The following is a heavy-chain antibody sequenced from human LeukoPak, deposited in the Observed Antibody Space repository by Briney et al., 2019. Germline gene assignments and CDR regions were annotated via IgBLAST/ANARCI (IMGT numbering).Heavy chain of an antibody. D-gene: IGHD6-13*01. CDR3: ARRIAAAGTDLLFDY. CDR2: IYYSGST. Sequence: PSETLSLTCTVSGGSVSSGSYYWSWIRQPPGKGLEWIGYIYYSGSTNYNPSLKSRVTISVDTSKNQFSLKLSSVTAADTAVYYCARRIAAAGTDLLFDYWGQGTLVTVSS. CDR1: GGSVSSGSYY. V-gene: IGHV4-61*01. J-gene: IGHJ4*02.